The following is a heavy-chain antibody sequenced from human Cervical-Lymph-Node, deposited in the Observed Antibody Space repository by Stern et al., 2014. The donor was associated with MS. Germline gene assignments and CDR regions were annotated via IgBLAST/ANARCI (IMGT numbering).Heavy chain of an antibody. V-gene: IGHV1-3*04. CDR2: INTGNGNR. D-gene: IGHD4-23*01. J-gene: IGHJ6*02. CDR1: GYNFTDYG. CDR3: ARTGTVVTSGYYYGMDV. Sequence: QVQLVQSGAEVKKPGASVKVSCKTAGYNFTDYGIIWVRQAPGQRLEWMGWINTGNGNRRYSQKIQGRVTITRDTSASTAYMELSSLRSEDTAVYDCARTGTVVTSGYYYGMDVWGQGTTVTVSS.